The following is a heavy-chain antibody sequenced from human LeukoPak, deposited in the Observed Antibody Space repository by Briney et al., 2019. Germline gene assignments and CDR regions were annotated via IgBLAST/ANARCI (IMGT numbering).Heavy chain of an antibody. D-gene: IGHD3-16*01. V-gene: IGHV3-33*01. CDR2: IWYDGSNK. Sequence: GRSLRLSCAASGFTFSSYGIHWVRQAPGKGLEWVAFIWYDGSNKYYADSVKGRFTISRDNAKNTVFLEMNSLRDEDTAVYYCARDRGVTHFDYWGQGTLVTVSS. CDR1: GFTFSSYG. J-gene: IGHJ4*02. CDR3: ARDRGVTHFDY.